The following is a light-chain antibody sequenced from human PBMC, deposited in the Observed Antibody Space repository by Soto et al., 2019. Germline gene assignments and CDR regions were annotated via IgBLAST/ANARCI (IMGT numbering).Light chain of an antibody. CDR1: QYISNY. CDR3: QQRYTAPWT. V-gene: IGKV1-39*01. Sequence: ITCRASQYISNYLNWYQRKPGKAPKLLISAASSLESGVPSRFSGSGSGTDFALTVRTLQPYDSATPYCQQRYTAPWTFDQGTKVDIK. J-gene: IGKJ1*01. CDR2: AAS.